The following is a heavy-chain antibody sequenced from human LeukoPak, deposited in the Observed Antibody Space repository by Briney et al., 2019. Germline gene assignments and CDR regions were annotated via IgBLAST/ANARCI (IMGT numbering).Heavy chain of an antibody. CDR3: ARDRDYAFDY. V-gene: IGHV3-7*01. Sequence: GGSLRLSCAASGFTFSSYWMSWVRQAPGKGLEWVANIKQDGSEKHYVDSVKGRFTISRDNAKSSLYLQLNSLRDEDTAIYYCARDRDYAFDYWGQGTLVTVSS. D-gene: IGHD4-17*01. J-gene: IGHJ4*02. CDR2: IKQDGSEK. CDR1: GFTFSSYW.